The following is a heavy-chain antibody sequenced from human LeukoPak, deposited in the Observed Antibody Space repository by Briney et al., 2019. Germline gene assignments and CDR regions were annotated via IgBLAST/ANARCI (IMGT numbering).Heavy chain of an antibody. V-gene: IGHV4-4*07. D-gene: IGHD6-19*01. J-gene: IGHJ4*02. CDR1: GGSISSYY. CDR3: AREESIAVAGTVMDYFDY. CDR2: IYTSGST. Sequence: ASETLSLTCTVSGGSISSYYWSWIRQPAGKGLEWIGRIYTSGSTNYNPSLKSRVTMSVDTSKNQFSLKLSSVTAADTAVYYCAREESIAVAGTVMDYFDYWGQGTLVTVSS.